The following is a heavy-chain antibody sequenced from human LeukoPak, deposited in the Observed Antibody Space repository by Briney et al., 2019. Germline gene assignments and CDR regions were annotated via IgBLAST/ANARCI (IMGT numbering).Heavy chain of an antibody. CDR1: Y. CDR3: ARESGSMRWFDP. V-gene: IGHV4-4*07. Sequence: YWSWIRQPAGKGLEWIGRMSTSGNSNYIPSLVSRVTMSVDTSKNQFSLNLSSVTAADTAVYYCARESGSMRWFDPWGQGTLVTVSS. CDR2: MSTSGNS. D-gene: IGHD6-25*01. J-gene: IGHJ5*02.